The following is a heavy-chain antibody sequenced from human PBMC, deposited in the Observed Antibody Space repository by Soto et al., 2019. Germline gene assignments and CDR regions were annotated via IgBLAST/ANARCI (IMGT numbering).Heavy chain of an antibody. CDR3: ARSTYYDILTGSYYYYAMDV. J-gene: IGHJ6*02. V-gene: IGHV3-53*01. CDR1: GFTVGSNY. D-gene: IGHD3-9*01. CDR2: IYSEGTP. Sequence: GGSLRLSCAASGFTVGSNYMTWVRQAPGKGLEWVSVIYSEGTPYYADSVKGRFTISRENSNNTLYLHMNNLRAEDTAVYYCARSTYYDILTGSYYYYAMDVWGQGTTVTVSS.